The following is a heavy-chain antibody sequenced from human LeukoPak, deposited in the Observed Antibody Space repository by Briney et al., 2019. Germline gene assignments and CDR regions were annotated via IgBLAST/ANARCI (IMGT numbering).Heavy chain of an antibody. Sequence: SETLSLTCAVCGGSFSGYYWSWIRQPPGKGVEGMGEINHNASTNYNPSLHSRVPISLDRSKNQFSLKLSSMTAADTAVYYCASGNTGYDRDSFDIWGQGTMVTVSS. D-gene: IGHD5-12*01. V-gene: IGHV4-34*01. CDR2: INHNAST. J-gene: IGHJ3*02. CDR3: ASGNTGYDRDSFDI. CDR1: GGSFSGYY.